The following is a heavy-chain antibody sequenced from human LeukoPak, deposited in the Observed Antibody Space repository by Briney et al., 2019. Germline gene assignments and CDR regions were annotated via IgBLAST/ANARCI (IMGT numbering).Heavy chain of an antibody. J-gene: IGHJ4*02. V-gene: IGHV5-51*01. D-gene: IGHD2-15*01. Sequence: GESLKISCRGSGYSFASYWIGWVGQMPGKGLEWMGIIYPGVSDTTYSPSFQGQVTISADKSISTAYLQWSSLKASDTAMYYCARSGGSDEGPDYFDYWGQGTLVTVSS. CDR2: IYPGVSDT. CDR3: ARSGGSDEGPDYFDY. CDR1: GYSFASYW.